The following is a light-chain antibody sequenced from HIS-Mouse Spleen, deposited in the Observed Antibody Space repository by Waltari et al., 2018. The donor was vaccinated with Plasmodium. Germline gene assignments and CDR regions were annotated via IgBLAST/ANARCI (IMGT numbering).Light chain of an antibody. Sequence: AIRMTQSPSSFSPPTGARVTITCRASQGISSFLAWYQQKPGKAPKLLSYAASTLQSGVPSRFSGSGSGTDFTLTISCLQSEDVATYYCQQYDSYPFTFGPGTKVDIK. J-gene: IGKJ3*01. CDR3: QQYDSYPFT. CDR1: QGISSF. V-gene: IGKV1-8*01. CDR2: AAS.